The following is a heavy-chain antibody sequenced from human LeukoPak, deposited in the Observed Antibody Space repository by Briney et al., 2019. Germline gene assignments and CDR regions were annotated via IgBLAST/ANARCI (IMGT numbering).Heavy chain of an antibody. CDR1: GYTFTGYY. Sequence: GASVKVSCKASGYTFTGYYMHWVRQAPGQGLEWMGWIIPIFGTANYAQKFQGRVTITTDESTSTAYMELSSLRSEDTAVYYCARDIRAYTVTGEYYYYMDVWGKGTTVTVSS. D-gene: IGHD4-11*01. J-gene: IGHJ6*03. V-gene: IGHV1-69*05. CDR3: ARDIRAYTVTGEYYYYMDV. CDR2: IIPIFGTA.